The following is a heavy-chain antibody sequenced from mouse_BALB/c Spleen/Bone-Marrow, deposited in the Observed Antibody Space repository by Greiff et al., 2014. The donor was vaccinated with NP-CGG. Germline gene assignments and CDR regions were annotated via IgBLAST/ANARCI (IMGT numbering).Heavy chain of an antibody. D-gene: IGHD2-2*01. Sequence: KASGYTFTSYWMHWVKQRPVHGLAWIGEITPSARYTHSNQKLQGKATLTVDTSSSTAYMQLSSRKSEDSAVYYCERGGNGFEGYWYFDVWGAGTTVTVSA. J-gene: IGHJ1*01. CDR2: ITPSARYT. CDR1: GYTFTSYW. V-gene: IGHV1-69*02. CDR3: ERGGNGFEGYWYFDV.